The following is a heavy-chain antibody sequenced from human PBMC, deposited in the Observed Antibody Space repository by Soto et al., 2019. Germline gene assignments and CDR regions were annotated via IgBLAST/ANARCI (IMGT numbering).Heavy chain of an antibody. D-gene: IGHD3-22*01. CDR2: IYWDDDK. J-gene: IGHJ5*02. CDR1: GFSLSTSGVG. Sequence: QITLKESGPTLVKPTQTLTLTCTFSGFSLSTSGVGVGWIRQPPGKALEWLALIYWDDDKRYSPSLKSRLTITKDTSKNQVVLTMTNVDPVDTAAYYCAHSLIGYYYDSRGSNWFDPWGQGTLVTVSS. CDR3: AHSLIGYYYDSRGSNWFDP. V-gene: IGHV2-5*02.